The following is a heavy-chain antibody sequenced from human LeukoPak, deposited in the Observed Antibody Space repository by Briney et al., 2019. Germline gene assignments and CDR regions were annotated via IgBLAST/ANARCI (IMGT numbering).Heavy chain of an antibody. V-gene: IGHV4-4*02. D-gene: IGHD5-12*01. Sequence: SGTLSLTCAVSGGSISSSNWWSWVRQPPGKGLEWIEEIYHSGSTNYNPSLKSRVAISVDKSKNQSSLKLSSVTAADTAVYYCARGSYSGYGFFDYWGQGTLVTVSS. J-gene: IGHJ4*02. CDR1: GGSISSSNW. CDR3: ARGSYSGYGFFDY. CDR2: IYHSGST.